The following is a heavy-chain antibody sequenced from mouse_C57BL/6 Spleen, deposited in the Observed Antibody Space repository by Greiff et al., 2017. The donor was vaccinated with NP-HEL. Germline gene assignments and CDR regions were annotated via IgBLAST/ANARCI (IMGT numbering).Heavy chain of an antibody. CDR2: IWSDGST. D-gene: IGHD2-3*01. CDR3: ARHWAMGDGYYVEAMDD. J-gene: IGHJ4*01. V-gene: IGHV2-6-1*01. CDR1: GFSLTSYG. Sequence: QVQLQQSGPGLVAPSQSLSITCTVSGFSLTSYGVHWVRQPPGKGLEWLVVIWSDGSTTYNSALKSRLSISKDNSKSQVFLKMNSLQTDDTAMYYCARHWAMGDGYYVEAMDDWGQGTSVTVSS.